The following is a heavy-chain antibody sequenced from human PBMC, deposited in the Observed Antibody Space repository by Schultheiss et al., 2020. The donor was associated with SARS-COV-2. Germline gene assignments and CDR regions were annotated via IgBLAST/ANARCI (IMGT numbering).Heavy chain of an antibody. Sequence: GESLKISCAASGFTFSSYAMSWVRQAPGKGLEWVSVISGSGDSTYYADSVKGRFTVSRDNSKNTLYLQMNSLRAEDTAVYYCAKGHSSGWDGYFDYWGQGTLVTVSS. CDR1: GFTFSSYA. J-gene: IGHJ4*02. V-gene: IGHV3-23*01. CDR2: ISGSGDST. CDR3: AKGHSSGWDGYFDY. D-gene: IGHD6-19*01.